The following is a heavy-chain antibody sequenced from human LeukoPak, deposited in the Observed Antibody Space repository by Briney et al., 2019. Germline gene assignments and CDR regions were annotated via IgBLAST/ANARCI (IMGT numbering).Heavy chain of an antibody. CDR3: ARRSTVTKGRKDYFDY. V-gene: IGHV4-39*01. CDR1: GGSISSSSYY. J-gene: IGHJ4*02. Sequence: TSETLSLTCTVSGGSISSSSYYWGWIRQPPGKGLEWIGSIYYSGSTYYNPSLKSRVTISVDTSKNQFSLKLSSVTAADTAVCYCARRSTVTKGRKDYFDYWGQGTLVTVSS. CDR2: IYYSGST. D-gene: IGHD4-4*01.